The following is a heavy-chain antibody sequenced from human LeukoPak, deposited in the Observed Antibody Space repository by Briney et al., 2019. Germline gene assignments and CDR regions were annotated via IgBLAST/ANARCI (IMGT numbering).Heavy chain of an antibody. CDR1: GYTFTAHY. CDR3: ARGRGTTMVRGVITNYFDL. J-gene: IGHJ2*01. CDR2: IDPNSGGT. D-gene: IGHD3-10*01. V-gene: IGHV1-2*02. Sequence: VASVKVSSMTSGYTFTAHYIHWVRQAPGQGLEWMGWIDPNSGGTNDVQKFLGSVTMTGDTSINTAFMEIRRLQSDDTAIYYCARGRGTTMVRGVITNYFDLWGRGSLVTVSS.